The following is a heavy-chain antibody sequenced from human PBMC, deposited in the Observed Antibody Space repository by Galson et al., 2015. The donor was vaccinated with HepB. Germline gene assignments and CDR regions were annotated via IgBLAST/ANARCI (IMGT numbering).Heavy chain of an antibody. V-gene: IGHV4-4*07. CDR3: ARVVYSSGEGWFDP. CDR2: IYTSGST. CDR1: GGSISSYY. Sequence: ETLSLTCTVSGGSISSYYWSWIRQPAGQGLEWIGRIYTSGSTNYNPSLESRVTMSVDTSKNQFSLKLSSVTAADAAVYYCARVVYSSGEGWFDPWGQGTLVTVSS. J-gene: IGHJ5*02. D-gene: IGHD6-19*01.